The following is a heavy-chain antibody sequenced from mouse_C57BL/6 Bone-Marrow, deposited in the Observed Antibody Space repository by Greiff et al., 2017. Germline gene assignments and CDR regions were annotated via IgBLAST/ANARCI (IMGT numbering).Heavy chain of an antibody. J-gene: IGHJ1*03. Sequence: VQLQQSGAELVRPGASVKLSCTASGFNIKDAYMHWVKQRPEQGLEWIGWIDPENGDTEYASKFQGKATITADTSSNTAYLQLSSLTSEDTAVYYCTTWDGYGYFDVWGTGTTVTVSS. CDR1: GFNIKDAY. CDR2: IDPENGDT. V-gene: IGHV14-4*01. D-gene: IGHD2-3*01. CDR3: TTWDGYGYFDV.